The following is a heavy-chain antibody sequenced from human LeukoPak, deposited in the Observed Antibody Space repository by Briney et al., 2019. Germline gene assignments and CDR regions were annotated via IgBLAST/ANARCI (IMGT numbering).Heavy chain of an antibody. CDR2: ISSSGGTI. Sequence: GGSLRLSCAASGFTVSDYYMSWIRQAPGKGLEWVSYISSSGGTIYYADSVKGRFTISRDNAKNSLYLQMNSLRAEDTAVYYCARASQLGIKGRGYYMDVWGKGTTVTVSS. CDR1: GFTVSDYY. CDR3: ARASQLGIKGRGYYMDV. V-gene: IGHV3-11*01. J-gene: IGHJ6*03. D-gene: IGHD7-27*01.